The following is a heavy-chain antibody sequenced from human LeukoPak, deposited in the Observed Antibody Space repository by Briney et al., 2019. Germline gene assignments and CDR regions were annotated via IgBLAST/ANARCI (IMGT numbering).Heavy chain of an antibody. CDR3: ARGYPPGT. CDR1: GGSFSGYY. D-gene: IGHD3-10*01. Sequence: PSETLSLTCAVYGGSFSGYYWSWIRQPPGKGLEWIGEINHSGSTNYNPSLKSRVTISVDTSKNQFSLKLSSVTAADTAVYYCARGYPPGTWGQGTLVTVSS. CDR2: INHSGST. J-gene: IGHJ5*02. V-gene: IGHV4-34*01.